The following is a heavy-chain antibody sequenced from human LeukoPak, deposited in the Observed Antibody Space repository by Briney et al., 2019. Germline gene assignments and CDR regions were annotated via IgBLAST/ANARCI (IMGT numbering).Heavy chain of an antibody. CDR3: ARDLDFDSWFDP. CDR1: GGSISSSSYY. V-gene: IGHV4-61*02. D-gene: IGHD3-22*01. Sequence: SETLSLTCTVSGGSISSSSYYWGWIRQPAGKGLEWIGRIYTSGSTNYNPSLKSRVTMSVDTSKNQFSLKLSSVTAADTAVYYCARDLDFDSWFDPWGQGTLVTVSS. J-gene: IGHJ5*02. CDR2: IYTSGST.